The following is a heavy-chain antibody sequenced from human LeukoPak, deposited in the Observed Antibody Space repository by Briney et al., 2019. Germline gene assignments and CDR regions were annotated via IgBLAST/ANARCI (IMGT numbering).Heavy chain of an antibody. D-gene: IGHD1-26*01. CDR1: GFSLSLTGVG. CDR2: IYWDDDR. CDR3: AHVYSGTDY. Sequence: SGPTLVNATQTLTLTCTFSGFSLSLTGVGVGWTRQPPGKAPEWLAVIYWDDDRRYSPSLKNRLTIAKDTSKNQVVLTLTNVDPEDTGTYFCAHVYSGTDYWGQGTVVTVSS. J-gene: IGHJ4*02. V-gene: IGHV2-5*02.